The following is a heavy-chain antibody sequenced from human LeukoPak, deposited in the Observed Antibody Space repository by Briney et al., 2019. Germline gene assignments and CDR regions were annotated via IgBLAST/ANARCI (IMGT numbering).Heavy chain of an antibody. V-gene: IGHV3-11*04. CDR1: GFTFSDYY. D-gene: IGHD3-3*01. J-gene: IGHJ4*02. CDR3: ARDPNDFWSGYSSFDY. Sequence: GSLRLSCAASGFTFSDYYMSWIRQAPGKGLEWVSYISSSGSTIYYADSVKGRFTISRDNAKNSLYLQMNSLRAEDTAVYYCARDPNDFWSGYSSFDYWGQGTLVTVSS. CDR2: ISSSGSTI.